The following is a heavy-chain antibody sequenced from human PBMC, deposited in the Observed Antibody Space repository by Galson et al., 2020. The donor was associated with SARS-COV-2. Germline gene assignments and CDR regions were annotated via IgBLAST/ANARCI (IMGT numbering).Heavy chain of an antibody. CDR2: ISSSSSYI. CDR1: GFTFSSYS. D-gene: IGHD3-22*01. CDR3: AREPHYYDSSGYYQEGIDY. V-gene: IGHV3-21*01. J-gene: IGHJ4*02. Sequence: GGSLRLSCAASGFTFSSYSMNWVRQAPGKGLEWVSSISSSSSYIYYADSVKGRFTISRDNAKNSLYLQMNSLRAEDTAVYYCAREPHYYDSSGYYQEGIDYWGQGTLVTVSS.